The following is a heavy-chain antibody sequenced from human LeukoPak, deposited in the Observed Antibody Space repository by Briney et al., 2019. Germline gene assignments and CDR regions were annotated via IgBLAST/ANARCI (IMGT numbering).Heavy chain of an antibody. V-gene: IGHV1-46*01. Sequence: ASVKVSCKASGYTFTSYYSHWVRQAPGQGLEWMGIINPSGGSTTYRQKFQGRVTMTRDTSTSTVYMELSSLRSEDTAVYYCARDRLTTVTTSTPFDYWGQGTLVTVSS. D-gene: IGHD4-17*01. CDR2: INPSGGST. J-gene: IGHJ4*02. CDR3: ARDRLTTVTTSTPFDY. CDR1: GYTFTSYY.